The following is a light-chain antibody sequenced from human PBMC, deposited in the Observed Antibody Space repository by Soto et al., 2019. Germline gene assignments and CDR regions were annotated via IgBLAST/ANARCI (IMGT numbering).Light chain of an antibody. V-gene: IGKV1-33*01. CDR3: QQYDDPFT. J-gene: IGKJ4*01. CDR2: DAS. Sequence: DTQMTQPPSSLSASVGDTVTITCQASRDIADSLNWYQQRAGQAPQLLIYDASNLQSGVPSRFSGSGTGTSFSLSISSLQPEDFATYYCQQYDDPFTFGGGTKVEIK. CDR1: RDIADS.